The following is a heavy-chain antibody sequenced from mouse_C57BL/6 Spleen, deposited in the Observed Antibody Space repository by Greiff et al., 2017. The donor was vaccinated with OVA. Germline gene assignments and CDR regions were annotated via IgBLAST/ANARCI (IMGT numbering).Heavy chain of an antibody. J-gene: IGHJ2*01. CDR2: INPSNGGT. V-gene: IGHV1-53*01. CDR1: GYTFTSYW. CDR3: ARGTMVTTVDY. D-gene: IGHD2-2*01. Sequence: QVHVKQPGTELVKPGASVKLSCKASGYTFTSYWMHWVKQRPGQGLEWIGNINPSNGGTNYNEKFKSKATLTVDKSSSTAYMQLSSLTSEDSAVYYCARGTMVTTVDYWGQGTTLTVSS.